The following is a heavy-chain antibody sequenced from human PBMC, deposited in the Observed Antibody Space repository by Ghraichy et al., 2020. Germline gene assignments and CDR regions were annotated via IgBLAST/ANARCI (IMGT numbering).Heavy chain of an antibody. J-gene: IGHJ4*02. Sequence: LSLTCAASGFTFSDYYMSWIRQAPGKGLELVSYISSSGSTIYYADSVKGRFTISRDNAKNSLYLQMNSLRAEDTAVYYCEGGRYISSWYSGYWGQGTLVTVSS. CDR2: ISSSGSTI. CDR3: EGGRYISSWYSGY. CDR1: GFTFSDYY. D-gene: IGHD6-13*01. V-gene: IGHV3-11*01.